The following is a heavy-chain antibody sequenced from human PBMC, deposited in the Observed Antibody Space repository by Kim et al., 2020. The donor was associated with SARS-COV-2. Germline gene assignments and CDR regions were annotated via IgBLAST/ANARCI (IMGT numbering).Heavy chain of an antibody. Sequence: SETLSLTCTVSGYSISSGYYWGWIRQPPGKGLEWIGSIYHSGSTYYNPSLKSRVTISVDTSKNQFSLKLSSVTAADTAVYYCARVAGREGYYFDYWGQGTLVTVSS. CDR2: IYHSGST. J-gene: IGHJ4*02. V-gene: IGHV4-38-2*02. CDR1: GYSISSGYY. D-gene: IGHD6-19*01. CDR3: ARVAGREGYYFDY.